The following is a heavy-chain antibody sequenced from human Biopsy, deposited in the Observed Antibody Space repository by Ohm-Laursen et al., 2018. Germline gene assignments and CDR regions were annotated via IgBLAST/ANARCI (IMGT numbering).Heavy chain of an antibody. CDR3: ARPTNARGGGAPFDI. J-gene: IGHJ3*02. CDR1: GFTFHNYG. CDR2: IDQAGSEK. Sequence: SLRLSCAASGFTFHNYGMQWVRQAPGKGLAWVANIDQAGSEKNYIDSVKGRFTISRDNGKNSLYLQMTSLRAEDTAMYYCARPTNARGGGAPFDIWGQGTMVTVSS. V-gene: IGHV3-7*01. D-gene: IGHD1-1*01.